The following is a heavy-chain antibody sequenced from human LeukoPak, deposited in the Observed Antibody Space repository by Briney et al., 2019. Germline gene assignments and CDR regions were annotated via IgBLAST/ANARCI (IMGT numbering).Heavy chain of an antibody. CDR1: GGSISSYY. D-gene: IGHD1-26*01. CDR2: IYYSGST. J-gene: IGHJ4*02. CDR3: ARGYSGSYYDDY. Sequence: SETLSLTCTVSGGSISSYYWSWIRQPPGKGLEWIGYIYYSGSTNYNPSLKSRVTISVDTSKNQFSLKLSSVTAADTAVYYCARGYSGSYYDDYWGQGTLVTVSS. V-gene: IGHV4-59*12.